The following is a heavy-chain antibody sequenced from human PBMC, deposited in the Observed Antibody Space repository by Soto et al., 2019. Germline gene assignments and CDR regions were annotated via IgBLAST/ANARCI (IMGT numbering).Heavy chain of an antibody. J-gene: IGHJ6*02. V-gene: IGHV3-30-3*01. D-gene: IGHD3-9*01. CDR2: ISYDGSNK. Sequence: GGSLRLSCAASGFTFSSYAMHWVRQAPGKGLEWVAVISYDGSNKYYADSVKGRFTISRDNSKNTLYLQMNSLRAEDTAVYYCLPDILTLYGMDVWGQGTTVTVSS. CDR3: LPDILTLYGMDV. CDR1: GFTFSSYA.